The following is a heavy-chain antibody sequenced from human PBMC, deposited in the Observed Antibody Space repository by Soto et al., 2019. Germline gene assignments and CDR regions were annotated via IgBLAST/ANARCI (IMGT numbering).Heavy chain of an antibody. CDR3: ARLSATMVRGVIRYY. J-gene: IGHJ4*02. Sequence: SETLSLTCTVSGGSISSSSYYWGWIRQPPGKGLEWIGSIYYSGSTYYNPSLKSRVTISVDTSKNQFSLKLSSVTAADTAVYYCARLSATMVRGVIRYYWGQGTLVTVSS. D-gene: IGHD3-10*01. CDR1: GGSISSSSYY. V-gene: IGHV4-39*01. CDR2: IYYSGST.